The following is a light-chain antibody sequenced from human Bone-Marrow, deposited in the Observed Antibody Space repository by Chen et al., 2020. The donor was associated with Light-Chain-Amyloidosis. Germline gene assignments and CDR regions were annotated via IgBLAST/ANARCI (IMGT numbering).Light chain of an antibody. CDR2: GSS. CDR3: QQYGTSPLT. J-gene: IGKJ4*01. Sequence: EILLTQSPGTLSLSPGEGANLSCRASQTISSNYLTWYQQKFGQAPRLLSYGSSSRATGIPDRFTGCGYGTDFTLTINRLEPEDFAMSYCQQYGTSPLTFGGGTKVEIK. CDR1: QTISSNY. V-gene: IGKV3-20*01.